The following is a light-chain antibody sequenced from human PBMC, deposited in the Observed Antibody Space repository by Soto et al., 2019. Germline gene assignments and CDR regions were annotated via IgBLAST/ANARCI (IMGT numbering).Light chain of an antibody. Sequence: QLVLTQPPAVSEAPGQRVTISCTGSRSNIGAGYYVHWYQQLPGTAPKLLIYGNSNRPSGVPDRFSGSMSGTSASLAITGLQAEDEADYYCQSYDSSLSAYVFATGTKLTVL. CDR2: GNS. J-gene: IGLJ1*01. CDR3: QSYDSSLSAYV. CDR1: RSNIGAGYY. V-gene: IGLV1-40*01.